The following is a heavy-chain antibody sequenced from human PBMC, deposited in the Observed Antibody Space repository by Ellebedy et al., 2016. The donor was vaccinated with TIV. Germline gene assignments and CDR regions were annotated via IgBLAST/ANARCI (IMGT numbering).Heavy chain of an antibody. CDR2: IYSGGTT. CDR3: ARGYCSDITCAE. Sequence: GGSLRLSXAASGFTFSNHYMNWVRQAPGKGLEWVSVIYSGGTTYYADSVKGRFTISRDNSKNTVYLQMNSLRAEDTAVYYCARGYCSDITCAEWGQGTLVTVSS. CDR1: GFTFSNHY. J-gene: IGHJ4*02. V-gene: IGHV3-66*01. D-gene: IGHD2-15*01.